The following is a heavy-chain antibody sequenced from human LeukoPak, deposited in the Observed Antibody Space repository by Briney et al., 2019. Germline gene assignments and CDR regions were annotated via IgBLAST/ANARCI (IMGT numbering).Heavy chain of an antibody. V-gene: IGHV3-30*02. CDR2: IRYDGSNT. Sequence: GGSLRLACAASGFTFSTYGMHWVRQAPGKGLEWVAFIRYDGSNTYYADSVKGRFTISRDNAKNTLFLQMSSLRAEDTAVYFCAREILAPGKTHDYWGQGTLVTVSS. CDR3: AREILAPGKTHDY. CDR1: GFTFSTYG. J-gene: IGHJ4*02.